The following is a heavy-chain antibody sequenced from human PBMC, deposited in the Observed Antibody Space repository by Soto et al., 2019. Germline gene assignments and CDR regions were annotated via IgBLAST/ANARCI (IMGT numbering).Heavy chain of an antibody. CDR3: AKVNDFWTGYYSTNWFDP. CDR1: GGSISSYY. D-gene: IGHD3-3*01. J-gene: IGHJ5*02. CDR2: IYYSGST. Sequence: SETLSLACTVSGGSISSYYWSWIRQPPGKGLEWIGYIYYSGSTNYNPSLKSRVTISVDTSKNQFSLKLSSVTAADTAVYYCAKVNDFWTGYYSTNWFDPWGQGTLVTVSS. V-gene: IGHV4-59*01.